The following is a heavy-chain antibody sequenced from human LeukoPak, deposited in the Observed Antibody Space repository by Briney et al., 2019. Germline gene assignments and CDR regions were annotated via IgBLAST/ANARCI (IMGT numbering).Heavy chain of an antibody. CDR2: ISDSGNT. CDR1: GGSISSSSYY. J-gene: IGHJ6*03. Sequence: SETLSLTCTVSGGSISSSSYYWGWIRQPPGQGLEWIGRISDSGNTYYSPSRKSRVTLSVDTSKNHFSLRLTCVTAADTAVYYCARLTHSYYSDTSGYYPYYYMDVWGKGTTVTVTS. CDR3: ARLTHSYYSDTSGYYPYYYMDV. V-gene: IGHV4-39*02. D-gene: IGHD3-22*01.